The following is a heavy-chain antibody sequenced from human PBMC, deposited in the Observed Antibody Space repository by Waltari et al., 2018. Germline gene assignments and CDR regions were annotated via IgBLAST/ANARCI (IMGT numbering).Heavy chain of an antibody. V-gene: IGHV4-38-2*01. J-gene: IGHJ4*02. D-gene: IGHD6-6*01. CDR3: ARGHSSSGGAFDY. CDR1: GYSISSGYY. Sequence: QVQLQESGPGLVKPSETLSLTCAVSGYSISSGYYWGWIRQPPGKGLEWIGSIYHSGSTNYNPSLKSRVTISVDTSKNQFSLKLSSVTAADTAVYYCARGHSSSGGAFDYWGQGTLVTVSS. CDR2: IYHSGST.